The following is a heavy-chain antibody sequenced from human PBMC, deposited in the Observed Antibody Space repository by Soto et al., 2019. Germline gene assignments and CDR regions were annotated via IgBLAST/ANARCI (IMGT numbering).Heavy chain of an antibody. CDR1: GFNFRSYA. Sequence: VWSLRLSFTASGFNFRSYAVSWVRQAPGKGLEWVSIISSNGESTYHTGATYYAYSVKGRFTISRDNSKNTLYLQMNSLRAEDTAVYYCARCRSYYDSSGSLPYGMDVWRQGTTVTVSS. J-gene: IGHJ6*02. D-gene: IGHD3-22*01. CDR2: ISSNGESTYHTGAT. CDR3: ARCRSYYDSSGSLPYGMDV. V-gene: IGHV3-23*01.